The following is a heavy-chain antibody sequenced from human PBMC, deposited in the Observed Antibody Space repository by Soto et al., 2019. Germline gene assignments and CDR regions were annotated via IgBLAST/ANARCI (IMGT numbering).Heavy chain of an antibody. CDR2: INYRGTT. J-gene: IGHJ4*02. V-gene: IGHV4-31*03. CDR1: GGSITNGDYY. Sequence: QVQLQESGPGLVRPSQTLSLTCTVSGGSITNGDYYWNWIRQHPGKGMEWIGYINYRGTTFYTPSLKSRVFISVETSKNQFSLNLSSVTAADTAVYFCARDAPGEAPYWGQGTLVTVSS. D-gene: IGHD2-2*01. CDR3: ARDAPGEAPY.